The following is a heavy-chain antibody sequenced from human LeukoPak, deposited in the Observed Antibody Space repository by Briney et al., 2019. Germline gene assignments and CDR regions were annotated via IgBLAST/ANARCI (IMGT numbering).Heavy chain of an antibody. Sequence: GASVKVSCKASGGTFSSYAISWVRQAPGQGLEWMGGIIPIFGTANYAQKFQGRVTITTDESTSTAYMELSSLTSDDTAVYYCASLSYYDLSGYFYWGQGTLVTVSS. CDR3: ASLSYYDLSGYFY. J-gene: IGHJ4*02. V-gene: IGHV1-69*05. D-gene: IGHD3-22*01. CDR1: GGTFSSYA. CDR2: IIPIFGTA.